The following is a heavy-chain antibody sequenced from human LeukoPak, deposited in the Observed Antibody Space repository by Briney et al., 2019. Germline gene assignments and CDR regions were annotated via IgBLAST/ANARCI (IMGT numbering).Heavy chain of an antibody. D-gene: IGHD6-13*01. CDR3: AKDMGPSSIAAAGFDY. CDR1: GFTFDDYA. V-gene: IGHV3-9*01. Sequence: GGSLRLSCAASGFTFDDYAMHWVRQAPGKGLEWVSGISWNSGSIGYADSVKGRFTISRDNAENSLYLQMNSLRAEDTALYYCAKDMGPSSIAAAGFDYWGQGTLVTVSS. J-gene: IGHJ4*02. CDR2: ISWNSGSI.